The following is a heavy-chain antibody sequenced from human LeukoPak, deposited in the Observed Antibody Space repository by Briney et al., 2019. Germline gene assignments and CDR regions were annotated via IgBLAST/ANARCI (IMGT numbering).Heavy chain of an antibody. D-gene: IGHD4-17*01. J-gene: IGHJ4*02. CDR2: ISSSSSYI. CDR3: ARDKEPYGDYSYFDY. CDR1: GFTFSSYS. Sequence: AGGSLRLSCAASGFTFSSYSMNWVRQAPGKGLEWVSSISSSSSYIYYADSVKGRFTISRDNAKNSLYLQMNSLRAEDTAVYYCARDKEPYGDYSYFDYWGQGTLVTVSS. V-gene: IGHV3-21*01.